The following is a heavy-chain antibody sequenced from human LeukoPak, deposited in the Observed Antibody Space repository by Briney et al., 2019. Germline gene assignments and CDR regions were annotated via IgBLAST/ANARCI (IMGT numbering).Heavy chain of an antibody. CDR3: ARDAPGNTALDY. D-gene: IGHD5-18*01. J-gene: IGHJ4*02. Sequence: PGGSLRLSCAASGFTFIFYWMHWVRQAPGKGLVWVSRINGYGSSTDFADSVKGRFTISRDTAKNTLYLQMNSLRAEDTAVYYCARDAPGNTALDYWGQGTLVTVSS. V-gene: IGHV3-74*01. CDR2: INGYGSST. CDR1: GFTFIFYW.